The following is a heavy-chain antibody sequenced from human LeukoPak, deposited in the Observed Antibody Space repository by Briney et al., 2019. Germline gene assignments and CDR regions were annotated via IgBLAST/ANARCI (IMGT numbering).Heavy chain of an antibody. J-gene: IGHJ4*02. V-gene: IGHV1-69*05. Sequence: SVKVSCKASGGTFSSYAISWVRQAPGQGLEWMGRIIPIFGTANYAQKFQGRVTTTTDESTSTAYMELSSLRSEDTAVYYCARDSSVTIFGVVIAPFDYWGQGTLVTVPS. CDR2: IIPIFGTA. CDR3: ARDSSVTIFGVVIAPFDY. CDR1: GGTFSSYA. D-gene: IGHD3-3*01.